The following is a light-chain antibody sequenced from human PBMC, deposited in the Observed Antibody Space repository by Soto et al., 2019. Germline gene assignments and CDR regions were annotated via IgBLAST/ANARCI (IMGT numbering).Light chain of an antibody. V-gene: IGKV1-9*01. J-gene: IGKJ4*01. CDR1: QDIRNF. CDR2: SAS. Sequence: DIRLTQSPSFLSASLGDRVTITCRASQDIRNFLAWYQQHPGTAPKLLIYSASSPHSGVSSRFSAAGSGTEFTLTITSLQPEDSATYFCQYLHTFSPITFGGGTNVEI. CDR3: QYLHTFSPIT.